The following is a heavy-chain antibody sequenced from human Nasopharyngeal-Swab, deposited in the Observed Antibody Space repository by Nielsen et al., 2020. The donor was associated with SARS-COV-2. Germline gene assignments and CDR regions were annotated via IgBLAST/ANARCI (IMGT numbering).Heavy chain of an antibody. CDR2: IKQDGSEK. V-gene: IGHV3-7*03. CDR3: ARAPKRGSSGYQVVY. D-gene: IGHD3-22*01. CDR1: GFTFSSYW. Sequence: GESLKLSCAASGFTFSSYWMSWVRQAPGKGLEWVSNIKQDGSEKYYVDSVKGRFTISRDNAKNSLYLQMDSLRAEDTAVYYCARAPKRGSSGYQVVYWGQGTLVTVSS. J-gene: IGHJ4*02.